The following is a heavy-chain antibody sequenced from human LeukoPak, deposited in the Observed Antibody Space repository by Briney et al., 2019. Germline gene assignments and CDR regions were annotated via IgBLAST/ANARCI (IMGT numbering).Heavy chain of an antibody. CDR1: GGSISSGSYY. D-gene: IGHD1-26*01. V-gene: IGHV4-39*07. CDR2: IYHSGST. Sequence: PSETLSLTCTVSGGSISSGSYYWSWIRQPPGKGLEWIGSIYHSGSTYYNPSLKSRVTISVDTSKNQFSLKLSSVTAADTAVYYCAGGSYSGPYWGQGTLVTVSS. CDR3: AGGSYSGPY. J-gene: IGHJ4*02.